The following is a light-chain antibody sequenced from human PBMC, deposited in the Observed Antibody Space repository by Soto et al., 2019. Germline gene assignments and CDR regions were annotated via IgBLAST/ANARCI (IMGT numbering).Light chain of an antibody. J-gene: IGLJ2*01. CDR2: DVN. V-gene: IGLV2-14*03. CDR3: SSYSTSSTLIL. CDR1: SSDTGGSNS. Sequence: QSAPTQPASVSGSPGQTVIISCTGTSSDTGGSNSVSWYQQHPGRAPKLILFDVNTRPSKIPDRFSGSKSDNTAFLTISGLQSDDEADYYCSSYSTSSTLILFGGGTKLTVL.